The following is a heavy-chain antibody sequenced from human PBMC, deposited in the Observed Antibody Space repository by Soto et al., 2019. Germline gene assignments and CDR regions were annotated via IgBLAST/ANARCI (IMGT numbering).Heavy chain of an antibody. Sequence: EVQLLESGGGLVQPGGSLRLSCAASGFTFSDYAMSWVRQAPGKGLEWVSGVTGSGTTTYYADSMKGRFTISRDNSKDTLFLQINSVRAEDTAVYYCAFSRAGTVTTDTGTDHWGQGTLVTVSS. D-gene: IGHD4-17*01. J-gene: IGHJ4*02. V-gene: IGHV3-23*01. CDR1: GFTFSDYA. CDR3: AFSRAGTVTTDTGTDH. CDR2: VTGSGTTT.